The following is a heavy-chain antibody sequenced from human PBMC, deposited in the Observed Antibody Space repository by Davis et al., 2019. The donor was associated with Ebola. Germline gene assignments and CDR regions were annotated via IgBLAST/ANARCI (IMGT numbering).Heavy chain of an antibody. V-gene: IGHV1-18*01. J-gene: IGHJ5*02. CDR2: ISGYNGNT. CDR3: ARDGLVPDAIRGGFDP. CDR1: GYTFSGYG. Sequence: ASVKVSCKAAGYTFSGYGITWVRQAPGQGLEWMGWISGYNGNTDYAENLQGRVTMTTDTSTSTAYMELRSLRSDDTAVYYCARDGLVPDAIRGGFDPWGQGMLVTVSS. D-gene: IGHD2-2*01.